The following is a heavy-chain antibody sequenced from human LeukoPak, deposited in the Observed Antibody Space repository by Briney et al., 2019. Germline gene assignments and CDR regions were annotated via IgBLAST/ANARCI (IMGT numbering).Heavy chain of an antibody. J-gene: IGHJ4*02. D-gene: IGHD2-15*01. CDR3: ARGCRLGGGSCYDDY. Sequence: GASVKVSCKASGYTFTSYGISWVRQGPGQGLEWMGWISAYNGNTNYPQKLQGRVTMTTDTSTSTAYMELRSLRSDDTAVYYCARGCRLGGGSCYDDYWGQGTLVIVSS. CDR2: ISAYNGNT. V-gene: IGHV1-18*01. CDR1: GYTFTSYG.